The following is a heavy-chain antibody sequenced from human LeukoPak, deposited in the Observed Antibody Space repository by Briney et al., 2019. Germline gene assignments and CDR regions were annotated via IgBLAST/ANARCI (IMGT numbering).Heavy chain of an antibody. Sequence: ASVKVSCKASGHTFTSYYMHWVRQAPGQGLECIGWINPNSGGTIYAQKFQGRVTTTRDTSISTAYMELSRLRSDDTAVYYCARDIVATISSLFDPWGQGTLVTVSS. CDR3: ARDIVATISSLFDP. J-gene: IGHJ5*02. CDR1: GHTFTSYY. V-gene: IGHV1-2*02. D-gene: IGHD5-12*01. CDR2: INPNSGGT.